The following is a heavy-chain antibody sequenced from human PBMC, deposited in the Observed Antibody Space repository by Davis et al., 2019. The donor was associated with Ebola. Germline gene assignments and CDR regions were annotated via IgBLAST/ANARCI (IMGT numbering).Heavy chain of an antibody. CDR1: GGSFSGYY. Sequence: MPSETLSLTCAVYGGSFSGYYWSWIRQPPGKGLEWIGEINHSGSTNYNPSLKSRVTISVDTSKNQFSLKLSSVTAADTAVYYCTRASTVTSNGWYYGMDVWGQGTTVTVSS. CDR3: TRASTVTSNGWYYGMDV. CDR2: INHSGST. D-gene: IGHD4-17*01. J-gene: IGHJ6*02. V-gene: IGHV4-34*01.